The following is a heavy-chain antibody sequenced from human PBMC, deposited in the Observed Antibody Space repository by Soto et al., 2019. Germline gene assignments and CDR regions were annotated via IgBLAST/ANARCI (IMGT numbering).Heavy chain of an antibody. CDR2: ISPMFGAA. CDR1: GGTFNTYA. J-gene: IGHJ4*02. V-gene: IGHV1-69*19. Sequence: QVQLVQSGAEMKKPGSSVKVSCQSSGGTFNTYAMSWVRQAPGQGPEWMGDISPMFGAANYAPKFQGRVTITADESTGTSYMQLSSSTSEDTALYFCAREVQVHTPAFVYWGQGTLVTVSS. D-gene: IGHD3-10*01. CDR3: AREVQVHTPAFVY.